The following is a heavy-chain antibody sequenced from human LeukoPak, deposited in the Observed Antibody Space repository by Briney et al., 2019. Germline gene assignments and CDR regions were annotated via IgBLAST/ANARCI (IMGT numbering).Heavy chain of an antibody. D-gene: IGHD3-16*01. Sequence: SVKVSCKASGGTFSSYAISWVRQAPGQGLEWMGGIIPIFGTADYAQKFQGRVTITTDESTSTAYMELSSLRSEDTAVYYCARDYVGGFHDAFDIWGQGTMVTVSS. CDR1: GGTFSSYA. CDR3: ARDYVGGFHDAFDI. V-gene: IGHV1-69*05. J-gene: IGHJ3*02. CDR2: IIPIFGTA.